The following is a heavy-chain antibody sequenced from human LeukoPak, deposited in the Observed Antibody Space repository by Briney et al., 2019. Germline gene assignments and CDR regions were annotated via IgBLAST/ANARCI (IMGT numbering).Heavy chain of an antibody. CDR2: ISISGRTI. CDR3: AREMGGYPFDY. CDR1: GFAFSSFE. D-gene: IGHD5-12*01. Sequence: GGSLRLSCAASGFAFSSFEMNWVHQAPGKGLEWVSYISISGRTIYYADSVKGRFTISRDNAKNSVYLQMNSLRAEDTAVYYCAREMGGYPFDYWGQGALVTVSS. J-gene: IGHJ4*02. V-gene: IGHV3-48*03.